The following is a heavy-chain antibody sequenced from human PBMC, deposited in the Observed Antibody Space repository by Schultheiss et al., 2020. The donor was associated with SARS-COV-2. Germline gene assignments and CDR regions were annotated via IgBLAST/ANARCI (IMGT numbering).Heavy chain of an antibody. Sequence: GESLKISCAASGFTFSSYGMHWVRQAPGKGLEWVAVISYDGSNKYYADSVKGRFTISRDNSKNTLYLQMNSLRDEDTAVYYCARDPGSIVGSTIYAFDIWGQGTMVTVSS. CDR3: ARDPGSIVGSTIYAFDI. CDR2: ISYDGSNK. CDR1: GFTFSSYG. J-gene: IGHJ3*02. V-gene: IGHV3-30*03. D-gene: IGHD1-26*01.